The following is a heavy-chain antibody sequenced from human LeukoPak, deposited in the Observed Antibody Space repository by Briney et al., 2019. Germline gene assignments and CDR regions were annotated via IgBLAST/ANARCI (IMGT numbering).Heavy chain of an antibody. V-gene: IGHV3-23*01. D-gene: IGHD3-22*01. Sequence: PGGSLRLSCAASGFTFSSYAMSWVRQAPGKGLEWVSAISGSGGSTYYADSVKGRFTISRDNAKNSLYLQMNGLRAEDTAVYYCARDSYYDSSLDYWGQGTLVTVSS. CDR2: ISGSGGST. CDR3: ARDSYYDSSLDY. J-gene: IGHJ4*02. CDR1: GFTFSSYA.